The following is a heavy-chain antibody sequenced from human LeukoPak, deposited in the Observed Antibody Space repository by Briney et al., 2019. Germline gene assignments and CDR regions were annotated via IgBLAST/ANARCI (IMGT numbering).Heavy chain of an antibody. V-gene: IGHV4-34*01. CDR1: GGSFSGYY. CDR2: INHSGST. CDR3: ARLPYRHYFYMDV. D-gene: IGHD3-16*02. J-gene: IGHJ6*03. Sequence: SETLSLTCAVYGGSFSGYYWSWIRQPPGKGLEWIGEINHSGSTNYNPSLKSRVTISVDTSKNQFSLKLSSVTAADTAVYYCARLPYRHYFYMDVWGKGTTVIVSS.